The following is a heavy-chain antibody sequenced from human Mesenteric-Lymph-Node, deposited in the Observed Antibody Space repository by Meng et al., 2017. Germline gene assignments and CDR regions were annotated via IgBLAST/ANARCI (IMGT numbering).Heavy chain of an antibody. CDR2: ISSTDHYI. CDR3: ARESRGPYY. D-gene: IGHD3-10*01. Sequence: GESLKISCAASGFTFSSYAMSWVRQAPGKGLEWVASISSTDHYIYYAASVKGRFTISRDNARNSLYLQMNSLRVEDTAVYFCARESRGPYYWGQGTLVTVSS. CDR1: GFTFSSYA. J-gene: IGHJ4*02. V-gene: IGHV3-21*06.